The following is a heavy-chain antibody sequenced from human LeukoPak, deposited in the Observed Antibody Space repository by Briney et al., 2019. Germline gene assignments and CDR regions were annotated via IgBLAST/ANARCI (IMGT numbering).Heavy chain of an antibody. Sequence: GGSLRLSCTASGFTFGDYAMSWVRQAPGKGLEWVSAISGIGGSTYYADSVKGRFTISRDNSKNTLYLQMNSLRAEDTAVYYCAKDRVGATLYFDFWGQGTLLTVSS. CDR2: ISGIGGST. D-gene: IGHD1-26*01. V-gene: IGHV3-23*01. CDR1: GFTFGDYA. J-gene: IGHJ4*02. CDR3: AKDRVGATLYFDF.